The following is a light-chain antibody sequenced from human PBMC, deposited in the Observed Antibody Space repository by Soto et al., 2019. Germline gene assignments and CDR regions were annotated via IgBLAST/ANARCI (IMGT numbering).Light chain of an antibody. J-gene: IGLJ2*01. V-gene: IGLV1-40*01. Sequence: QSVLTQPPSVSGAPGQGVTISCTGSTSNIGSGYDVHWYQQVPGLAPKLVIYEVTKRPSGVSNRFSGSKSGNTASLTISGLQAEDETDYYCSSYTSTNHVVFGGGTKVTVL. CDR2: EVT. CDR1: TSNIGSGYD. CDR3: SSYTSTNHVV.